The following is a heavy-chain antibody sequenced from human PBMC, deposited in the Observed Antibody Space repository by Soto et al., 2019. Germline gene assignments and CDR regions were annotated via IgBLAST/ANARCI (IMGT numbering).Heavy chain of an antibody. CDR3: ARAIGPTLFDY. D-gene: IGHD3-22*01. V-gene: IGHV3-13*04. J-gene: IGHJ4*02. CDR1: GFTFSSYD. CDR2: IGTTGDT. Sequence: PGGSRRLSWSASGFTFSSYDMHWVRQGTGKGLEWVSAIGTTGDTYYAGSVKGRFTISRENAKNSLYLQMNSLRAGDTAIYFCARAIGPTLFDYWGQGTLVTVSS.